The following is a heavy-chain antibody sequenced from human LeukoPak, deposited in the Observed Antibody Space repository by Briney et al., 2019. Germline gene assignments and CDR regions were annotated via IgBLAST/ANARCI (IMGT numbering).Heavy chain of an antibody. J-gene: IGHJ4*02. CDR1: GYSFTSYG. V-gene: IGHV5-51*01. Sequence: GESLKISCKGSGYSFTSYGIGWVRQMPGKGREWMGIIYPGDSDTRYSPSFQGQVTISADKSISTAYLQWSSLKASDTAMYYCARSRSGGSGSYYNGAEFDYWGQGTLVTVSS. D-gene: IGHD3-10*01. CDR3: ARSRSGGSGSYYNGAEFDY. CDR2: IYPGDSDT.